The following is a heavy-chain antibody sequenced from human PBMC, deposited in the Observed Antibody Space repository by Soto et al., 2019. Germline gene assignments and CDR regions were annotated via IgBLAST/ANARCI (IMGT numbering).Heavy chain of an antibody. CDR3: ARIMCGGDCYDFDY. Sequence: QVQLVESGEGWARLGGSLGLSWPGPGFTLSGMGWNWFGRAPGKGLEWVAVIWYDGSNKYYADSVKGRFTISRDNSKNTLYLQMNSLRAEDTAVYYCARIMCGGDCYDFDYWGQGTLVTVSS. J-gene: IGHJ4*02. CDR1: GFTLSGMG. CDR2: IWYDGSNK. D-gene: IGHD2-21*02. V-gene: IGHV3-33*01.